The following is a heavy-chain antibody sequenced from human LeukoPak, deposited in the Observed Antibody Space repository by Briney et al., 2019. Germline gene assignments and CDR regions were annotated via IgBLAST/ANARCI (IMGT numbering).Heavy chain of an antibody. Sequence: GGSLRLSCAASGFTFNTYWMTWVRQAPGKGLEWVSAISGSGGSTYYADSVKGRFTISRDNSKNTLYLQMNSLRAEDTAVYYCAKDSPPVPQDYYDSICYFDYWGQGTLVTVSS. CDR2: ISGSGGST. D-gene: IGHD3-22*01. CDR3: AKDSPPVPQDYYDSICYFDY. J-gene: IGHJ4*02. V-gene: IGHV3-23*01. CDR1: GFTFNTYW.